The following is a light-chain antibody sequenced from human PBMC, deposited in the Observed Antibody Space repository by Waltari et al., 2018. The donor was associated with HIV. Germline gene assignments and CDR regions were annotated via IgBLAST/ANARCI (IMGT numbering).Light chain of an antibody. CDR1: QSISRY. CDR2: GAS. J-gene: IGKJ2*01. V-gene: IGKV1-39*01. CDR3: QHSFNAPRS. Sequence: DPVTITCRASQSISRYLVWYQQKTGKAPKLLIYGASSLQSGVPSRFSGSGSGTDFTLTISSLQPEDFATYYCQHSFNAPRSVGQGTKLEIK.